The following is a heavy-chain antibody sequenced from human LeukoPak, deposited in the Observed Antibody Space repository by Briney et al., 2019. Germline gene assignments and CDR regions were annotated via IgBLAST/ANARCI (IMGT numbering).Heavy chain of an antibody. J-gene: IGHJ4*02. CDR1: GFTFSNYA. CDR3: AKDRIYGDYAPVDY. CDR2: ISGSGEIT. Sequence: GASLRLSCAASGFTFSNYAMTWVRQAPGKGLEWVSAISGSGEITYYADPVKGRFTISRDNSKNTLYLQMNSLRAEDTAVYYCAKDRIYGDYAPVDYWGQGTLITVSS. D-gene: IGHD4-17*01. V-gene: IGHV3-23*01.